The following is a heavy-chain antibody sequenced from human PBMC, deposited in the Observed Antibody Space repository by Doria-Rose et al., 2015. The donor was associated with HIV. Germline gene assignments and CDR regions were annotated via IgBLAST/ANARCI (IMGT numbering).Heavy chain of an antibody. Sequence: SGPVLVKPTETLTLTCTVSGVSLSSPGMGVSWIRQPPGKALEWLANIFSDDESSYKTSLKSRLTISRGTSKRQVVLTMTDTDPVDTATYYCARIKSSRWYHKYYFDFWGQGTLVIVSA. CDR2: IFSDDES. CDR1: GVSLSSPGMG. CDR3: ARIKSSRWYHKYYFDF. D-gene: IGHD6-13*01. J-gene: IGHJ4*02. V-gene: IGHV2-26*01.